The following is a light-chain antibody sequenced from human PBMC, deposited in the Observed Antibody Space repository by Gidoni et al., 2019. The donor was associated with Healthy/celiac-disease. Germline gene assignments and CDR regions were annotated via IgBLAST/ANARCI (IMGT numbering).Light chain of an antibody. J-gene: IGKJ1*01. CDR3: QQCYSSPRYEWT. CDR2: AAS. Sequence: DIQMTQSPSSLSASVGDRVTITCRASQRSSSYLNWYQQKPGKATKLLIYAASSLPSGVPSRFSGSRSGTDFTLFILSLQPVDFATFSSQQCYSSPRYEWTFGQGTKVEIK. V-gene: IGKV1-39*01. CDR1: QRSSSY.